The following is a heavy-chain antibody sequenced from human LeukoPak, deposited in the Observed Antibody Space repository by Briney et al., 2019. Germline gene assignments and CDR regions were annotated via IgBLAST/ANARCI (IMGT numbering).Heavy chain of an antibody. J-gene: IGHJ4*02. V-gene: IGHV3-23*01. CDR3: AKERLGGNYGDYAVDY. Sequence: GGSLRLSCTASGFTFTSYAMGWVRQAPGKGLEWVSSVSGSGDGTYYADSVKGRFTISRDNSKKTLDLHMDSLRAEDTAVYYCAKERLGGNYGDYAVDYWGQGTMVTVSS. CDR1: GFTFTSYA. CDR2: VSGSGDGT. D-gene: IGHD4-17*01.